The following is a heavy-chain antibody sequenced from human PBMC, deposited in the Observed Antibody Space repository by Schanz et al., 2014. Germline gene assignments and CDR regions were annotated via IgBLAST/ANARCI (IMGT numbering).Heavy chain of an antibody. CDR2: IYSDGST. V-gene: IGHV3-66*01. CDR1: GFTVSNNY. CDR3: ARDPGGTKTHGL. Sequence: EVQLVESGGGLVQPGGSLRLSCAASGFTVSNNYMSWVRQAPGKGLECVSIIYSDGSTYYVDSVKGRVIISRDNSKNTVYLQMNSLRAEDTAVYYCARDPGGTKTHGLWGQGTLVTVSS. D-gene: IGHD2-15*01. J-gene: IGHJ4*02.